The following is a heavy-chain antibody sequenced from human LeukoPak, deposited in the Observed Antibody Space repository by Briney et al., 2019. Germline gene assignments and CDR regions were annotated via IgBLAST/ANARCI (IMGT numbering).Heavy chain of an antibody. CDR2: IKSDGSRI. V-gene: IGHV3-74*01. J-gene: IGHJ4*02. Sequence: GGSLRLSCAASGFTFSDYWMDWVRQAPGKGLVWVSRIKSDGSRITYADSVRGRFTISRDNAKNTLYLQMNSLRAEDAAVYYCVGDFDYWGQGTLVTVSS. CDR3: VGDFDY. D-gene: IGHD3-16*01. CDR1: GFTFSDYW.